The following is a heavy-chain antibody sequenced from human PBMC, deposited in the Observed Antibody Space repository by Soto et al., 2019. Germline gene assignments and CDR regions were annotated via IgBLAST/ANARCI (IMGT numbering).Heavy chain of an antibody. V-gene: IGHV1-24*01. CDR2: FDPEDGET. D-gene: IGHD5-18*01. J-gene: IGHJ5*02. CDR1: GYTLTELS. Sequence: ASVKVSCKVSGYTLTELSMHWVRQAPGKGLEWMGGFDPEDGETIYARKFQGRVTMTEDTSTDTAYMELSSLRSEDTAVYYCATAYSYGSNWFDPWGQGTLVTVSS. CDR3: ATAYSYGSNWFDP.